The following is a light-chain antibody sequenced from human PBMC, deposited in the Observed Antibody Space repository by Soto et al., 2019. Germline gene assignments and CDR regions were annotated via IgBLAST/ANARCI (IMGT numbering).Light chain of an antibody. CDR1: SSDVGGYSY. Sequence: QSALTQPASVSGSPGQSITISCTGTSSDVGGYSYVSWYQQHPGKAPKLMIYDVSNRPSGVSNRFSGSKSGNTASLTISGLQAEDEADYYCSSYTSSSTLVFGGVTQLTVL. V-gene: IGLV2-14*01. CDR2: DVS. J-gene: IGLJ2*01. CDR3: SSYTSSSTLV.